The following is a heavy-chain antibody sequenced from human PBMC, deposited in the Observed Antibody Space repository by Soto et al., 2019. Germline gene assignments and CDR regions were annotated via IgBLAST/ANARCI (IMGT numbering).Heavy chain of an antibody. Sequence: PSETLSLTCAVSGGSISSGGYSWSWIRQPPGKGLEWIGYIYHSGSTYYNPSLKSRVTISVDRSKNQFSLKLSSVTAADTAVYYCAGTRRDMPWFDPWGQGTLVTVSS. D-gene: IGHD2-2*01. CDR1: GGSISSGGYS. V-gene: IGHV4-30-2*01. CDR2: IYHSGST. J-gene: IGHJ5*02. CDR3: AGTRRDMPWFDP.